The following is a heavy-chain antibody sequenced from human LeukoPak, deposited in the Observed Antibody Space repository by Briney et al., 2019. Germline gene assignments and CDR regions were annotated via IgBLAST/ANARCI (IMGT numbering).Heavy chain of an antibody. D-gene: IGHD2-15*01. CDR1: GFTFSSYD. V-gene: IGHV3-13*04. J-gene: IGHJ4*02. Sequence: GGSLRLSCAASGFTFSSYDMHWVRQATGKGLEWVSTIGSAGDTYYPGSVKGRFTISRENAKNSLYLQMNSLRAGDTAVYYCVRDRGIVVAAIQSYFDYWGQGTLVTVSS. CDR2: IGSAGDT. CDR3: VRDRGIVVAAIQSYFDY.